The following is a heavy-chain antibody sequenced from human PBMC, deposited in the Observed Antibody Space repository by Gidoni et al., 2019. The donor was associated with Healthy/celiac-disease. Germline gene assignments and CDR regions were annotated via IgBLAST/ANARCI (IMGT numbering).Heavy chain of an antibody. Sequence: QVQLVQSGAEVKKPGASVKVSCKASGYTFSSYYIHWVRQAPGQGLEWMGIINPNGGSTSYAQKFQGRVTMTRDTSTSTVYMELSSLRSEDTAVYYCARVVDTAMPDAFDIWGQGTMVTVAS. J-gene: IGHJ3*02. CDR3: ARVVDTAMPDAFDI. CDR1: GYTFSSYY. V-gene: IGHV1-46*03. D-gene: IGHD5-18*01. CDR2: INPNGGST.